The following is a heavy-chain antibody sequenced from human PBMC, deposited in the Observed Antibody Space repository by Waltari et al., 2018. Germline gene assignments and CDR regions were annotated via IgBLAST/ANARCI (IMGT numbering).Heavy chain of an antibody. V-gene: IGHV3-64*01. CDR2: ISANGCST. Sequence: EVQLVESGGGLVQPGGSLRLSCAASGFTLSSFSMHWVRQAPGEGLGFVSAISANGCSTYYANSVKCRFTISRDNSKNTLYLQMGSLRAEDMAVYDCARVGGSYFHFDYWGQGTLVTVSS. J-gene: IGHJ4*02. CDR3: ARVGGSYFHFDY. CDR1: GFTLSSFS. D-gene: IGHD1-26*01.